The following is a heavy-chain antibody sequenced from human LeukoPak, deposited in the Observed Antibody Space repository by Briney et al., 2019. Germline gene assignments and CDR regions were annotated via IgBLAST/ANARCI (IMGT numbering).Heavy chain of an antibody. J-gene: IGHJ4*02. CDR1: GFTFSSYE. V-gene: IGHV3-48*03. Sequence: GGSLRLSCAAPGFTFSSYEMNWVRQAPGKGLEWVSFICTSGSTIYYADSVKGRFTISRDNAKNSLYLQMNSLRAEDTAVYYCARDRYYYFDYWGQGTLVTVSS. CDR2: ICTSGSTI. D-gene: IGHD3-16*02. CDR3: ARDRYYYFDY.